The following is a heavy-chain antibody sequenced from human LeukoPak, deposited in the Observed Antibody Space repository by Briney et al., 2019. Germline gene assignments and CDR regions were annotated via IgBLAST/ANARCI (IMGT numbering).Heavy chain of an antibody. Sequence: SETLSLTCTVSGGSISSYYWSWIRQPPGKGLEWIGYIYYSGSTNYNPSLKSRVTISVDTSKNQFSLKLSSVTAADTAAYYCARVRYYYGMDVWGQGTTVTVSS. CDR3: ARVRYYYGMDV. J-gene: IGHJ6*02. V-gene: IGHV4-59*08. CDR2: IYYSGST. CDR1: GGSISSYY.